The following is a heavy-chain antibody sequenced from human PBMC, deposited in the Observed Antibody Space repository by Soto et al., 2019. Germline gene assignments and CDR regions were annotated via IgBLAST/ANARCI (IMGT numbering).Heavy chain of an antibody. CDR3: ADSDRGYYYYGMDV. Sequence: GGSLILSSAASRFTFISYAMIWVRQAPGKGLEWVSAISGSVVSTYYADSVKGRFTISRDNSKNTLYLQMNSLRAEDTAVYYCADSDRGYYYYGMDVWGQGTTVTVSS. J-gene: IGHJ6*02. CDR1: RFTFISYA. D-gene: IGHD3-22*01. CDR2: ISGSVVST. V-gene: IGHV3-23*01.